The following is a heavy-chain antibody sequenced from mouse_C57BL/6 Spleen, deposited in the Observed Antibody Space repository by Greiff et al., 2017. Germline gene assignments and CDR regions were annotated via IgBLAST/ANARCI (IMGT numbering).Heavy chain of an antibody. CDR2: IHPTSGST. D-gene: IGHD2-5*01. Sequence: QVQLQQPGAELVKPGASVKLSCKASGYTFTSYWMHWVKQRPGQGLEWIGMIHPTSGSTNYNEKFKSKATLTVDKSTSTANMQLSNLTSEYSAVYYSARERDSNWFAYWGQGTLVTVSA. CDR1: GYTFTSYW. J-gene: IGHJ3*01. CDR3: ARERDSNWFAY. V-gene: IGHV1-64*01.